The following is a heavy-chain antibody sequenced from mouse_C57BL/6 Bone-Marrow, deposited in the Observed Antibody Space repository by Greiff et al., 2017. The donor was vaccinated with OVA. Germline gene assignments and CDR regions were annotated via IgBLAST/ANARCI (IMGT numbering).Heavy chain of an antibody. V-gene: IGHV1-26*01. CDR3: AKLGHYFDY. D-gene: IGHD4-1*01. CDR2: INPNNGGT. J-gene: IGHJ2*01. Sequence: EVKLQQSGPELVKPGASVKISCKASGYTFTDYYMNWVKQSHGKSLEWIGDINPNNGGTSYNQKFKGKATLTVDKSSSTAYMELRSLTSEDSAVYYCAKLGHYFDYWGQGTTLTVSS. CDR1: GYTFTDYY.